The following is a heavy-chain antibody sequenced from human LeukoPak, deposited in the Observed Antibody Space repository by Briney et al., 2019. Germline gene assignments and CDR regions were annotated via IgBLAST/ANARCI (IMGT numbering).Heavy chain of an antibody. CDR3: ATLSDYGGNPYFDY. CDR1: GGSISNYY. CDR2: IYYSGST. V-gene: IGHV4-59*01. Sequence: SETLSLTCTVSGGSISNYYWSWIRQPPGKGLEWIGYIYYSGSTNYNPSLKSRVTISVDTSKNQFSLKLSSVTAADTAVYYCATLSDYGGNPYFDYWGQGTLVTVSS. J-gene: IGHJ4*02. D-gene: IGHD4-23*01.